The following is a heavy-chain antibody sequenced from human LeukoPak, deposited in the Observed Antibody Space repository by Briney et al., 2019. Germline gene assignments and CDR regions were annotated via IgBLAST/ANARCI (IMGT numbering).Heavy chain of an antibody. CDR1: GYSISSGYY. CDR2: IYHSGST. Sequence: PSETLSLTCAVSGYSISSGYYWGWIRQPPGKGLEWIGSIYHSGSTYYNPSLKSRVTISVDTSKNQFSLKLSSVTAADTAVYYCARLPAARTYYFDYWGQGTLVTVSS. V-gene: IGHV4-38-2*01. D-gene: IGHD2-2*01. J-gene: IGHJ4*02. CDR3: ARLPAARTYYFDY.